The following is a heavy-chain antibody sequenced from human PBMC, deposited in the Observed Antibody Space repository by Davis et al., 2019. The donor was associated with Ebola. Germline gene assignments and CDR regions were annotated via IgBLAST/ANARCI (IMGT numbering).Heavy chain of an antibody. CDR2: MNPNSGNT. Sequence: ASVKVSCKASGYTFTSYGISWVRQATGQGLEWMGWMNPNSGNTGYAQKFQGRVTMTRNISISTAYMELSSLRSEDTAVYYCARRDDFWSGYPDYWGQGTLVTVSS. J-gene: IGHJ4*02. CDR3: ARRDDFWSGYPDY. D-gene: IGHD3-3*01. CDR1: GYTFTSYG. V-gene: IGHV1-8*02.